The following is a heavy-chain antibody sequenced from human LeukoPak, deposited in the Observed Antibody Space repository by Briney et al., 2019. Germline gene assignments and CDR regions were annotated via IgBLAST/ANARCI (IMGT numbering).Heavy chain of an antibody. CDR1: GGSISSHY. CDR2: INHSGST. J-gene: IGHJ4*02. Sequence: SETLSLTCTVSGGSISSHYWSWIRQPPGKGLEWIGEINHSGSTNYNPSLKSRVTISVDTSKNQFSLKLSSVTAADTAVYYCARGQRDGYNFFAPPLVYWGQGTLVTVSS. CDR3: ARGQRDGYNFFAPPLVY. D-gene: IGHD5-24*01. V-gene: IGHV4-34*01.